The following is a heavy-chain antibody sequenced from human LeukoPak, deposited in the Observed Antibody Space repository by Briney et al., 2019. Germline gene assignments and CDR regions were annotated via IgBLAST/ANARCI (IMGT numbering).Heavy chain of an antibody. D-gene: IGHD5-12*01. J-gene: IGHJ6*04. Sequence: PGGSLRLSCAASGFTFSSYEMNWVRQAPGKGLEWVSYISSSGSTIYYADSVKGRFTISRDNAKNSLYLQMNSLRAEDTAVYYCASEGEYSGYDHYHYYGMDVWGKGTTVTVSS. CDR1: GFTFSSYE. CDR2: ISSSGSTI. V-gene: IGHV3-48*03. CDR3: ASEGEYSGYDHYHYYGMDV.